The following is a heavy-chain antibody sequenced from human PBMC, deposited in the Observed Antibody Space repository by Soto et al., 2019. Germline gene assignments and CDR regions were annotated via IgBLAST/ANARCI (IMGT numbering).Heavy chain of an antibody. CDR1: GFTFSGSG. V-gene: IGHV3-73*02. Sequence: EVQLVESGGGLVQPGGSLKLSCAASGFTFSGSGIHWVRQASGKGLEWVGRIRTKTNNYATAYAASVKGRFTISRDDSKNMAYLQMNSLRSEDTAMYFCARDFTSWGQGTLVTVSS. CDR2: IRTKTNNYAT. D-gene: IGHD3-3*01. CDR3: ARDFTS. J-gene: IGHJ4*02.